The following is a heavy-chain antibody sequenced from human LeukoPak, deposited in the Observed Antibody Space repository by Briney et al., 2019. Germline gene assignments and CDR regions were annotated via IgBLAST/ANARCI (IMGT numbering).Heavy chain of an antibody. J-gene: IGHJ4*02. CDR3: ARESSSSWYAPDY. CDR2: IWYDGSNK. V-gene: IGHV3-33*01. D-gene: IGHD6-13*01. CDR1: GFTFSSYG. Sequence: GGSLRLSCAASGFTFSSYGMHWVRQAPGKGLEGVAVIWYDGSNKYYADSVKGRFTISRDNSKNTLYLQMNSLRAEDTAVYYCARESSSSWYAPDYWGQGTLVTVSS.